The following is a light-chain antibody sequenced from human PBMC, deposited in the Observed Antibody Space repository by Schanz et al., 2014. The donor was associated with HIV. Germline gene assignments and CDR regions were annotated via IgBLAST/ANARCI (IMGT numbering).Light chain of an antibody. J-gene: IGLJ2*01. CDR1: SGDVGSYNY. Sequence: QSALTQPASVSGSPGQSISISCTGTSGDVGSYNYVSWYQQHPGEAPRLIIYDVTSRPSGISTRFSASKSGDTASLTVSGLQAEDEADYYCSSYGGNYNLLFGGGTKLTVL. CDR2: DVT. CDR3: SSYGGNYNLL. V-gene: IGLV2-14*03.